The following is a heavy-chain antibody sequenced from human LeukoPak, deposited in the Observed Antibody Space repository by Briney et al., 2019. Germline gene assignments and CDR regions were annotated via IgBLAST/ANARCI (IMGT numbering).Heavy chain of an antibody. D-gene: IGHD6-19*01. V-gene: IGHV1-18*01. J-gene: IGHJ3*02. CDR2: ISAYNGNT. CDR3: ARGKQWLALHDAFDI. Sequence: ASVKVSCKASGGTFSSYAISWVRQAPGQGLEWMGWISAYNGNTNYAQKLQGRVTMTTDTSTSTAYMELRSLRSDDTAVYYCARGKQWLALHDAFDIWGQGTMVTVSS. CDR1: GGTFSSYA.